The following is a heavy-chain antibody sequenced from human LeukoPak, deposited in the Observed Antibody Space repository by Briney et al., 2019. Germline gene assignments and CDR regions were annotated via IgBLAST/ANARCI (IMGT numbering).Heavy chain of an antibody. CDR3: ARQGPYCSSTSCYDY. V-gene: IGHV5-51*01. D-gene: IGHD2-2*01. CDR1: GYSFTNYW. Sequence: GESLKISCKGSGYSFTNYWIGWVRQMPGKGLEWMGIIYPDDSDTRYSPSFQGQVTISADKSTSTAYLQWSSLKASDTAMYYCARQGPYCSSTSCYDYWGQGTLVTVSS. J-gene: IGHJ4*02. CDR2: IYPDDSDT.